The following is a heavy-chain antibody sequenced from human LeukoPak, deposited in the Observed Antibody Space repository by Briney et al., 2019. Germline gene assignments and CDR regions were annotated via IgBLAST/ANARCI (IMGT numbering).Heavy chain of an antibody. CDR1: GYTFTSYY. Sequence: GASVKVSCKASGYTFTSYYMQWVRPAPRQALEWMDIMNPPDGSTSYAQKFQGRAAMTRDTSTSTVYMDLSRRRSEETAVHYCARAPDILVVPAAYDAFDIWGQGTMVSVCS. D-gene: IGHD2-2*01. CDR3: ARAPDILVVPAAYDAFDI. V-gene: IGHV1-46*01. J-gene: IGHJ3*02. CDR2: MNPPDGST.